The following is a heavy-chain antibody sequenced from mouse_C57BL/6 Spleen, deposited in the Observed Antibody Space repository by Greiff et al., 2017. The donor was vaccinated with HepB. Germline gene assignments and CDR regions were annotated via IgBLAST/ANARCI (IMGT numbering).Heavy chain of an antibody. CDR2: IYPGNSDT. V-gene: IGHV1-5*01. Sequence: EVQLQQSGTVLARPGASVKMSCKTSGYTFTSYWMHWVKQRPGQGLEWIGAIYPGNSDTSYNQKFKGKAKLTAVTSASTAYMELSSLTNEDSAVYYCTRGRITTVVGAMDYWGQGTSVTVSS. CDR3: TRGRITTVVGAMDY. D-gene: IGHD1-1*01. J-gene: IGHJ4*01. CDR1: GYTFTSYW.